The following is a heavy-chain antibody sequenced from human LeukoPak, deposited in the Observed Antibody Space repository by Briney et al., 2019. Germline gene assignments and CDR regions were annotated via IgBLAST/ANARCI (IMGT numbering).Heavy chain of an antibody. CDR1: GYTFTSYY. V-gene: IGHV1-46*01. Sequence: ASVKVSCKASGYTFTSYYMHWVRQAPGQGLEWMGLINPSGGSTSYAQKFQGRVTKTRDTSTSTVYMELSSLRSEDTAVYYCARANSVPTYYDILTGYYMGGGYYYYCYGMDVWGQGTTVTVSS. D-gene: IGHD3-9*01. J-gene: IGHJ6*02. CDR2: INPSGGST. CDR3: ARANSVPTYYDILTGYYMGGGYYYYCYGMDV.